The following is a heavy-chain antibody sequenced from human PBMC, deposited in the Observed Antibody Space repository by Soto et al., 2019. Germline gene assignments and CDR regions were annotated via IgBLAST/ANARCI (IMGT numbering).Heavy chain of an antibody. V-gene: IGHV4-39*01. J-gene: IGHJ3*02. CDR2: IYYSGST. D-gene: IGHD5-12*01. CDR3: ARQYSGYDLNAFDI. Sequence: QLQPQESGPGLVKPSETLSLTCTVSGGSISSSSYYWGWIRQPPGKGLEWIGSIYYSGSTYYNPSFKSRVTISVDTSKNQFSLKLSSVTAADTAVYYCARQYSGYDLNAFDIWGQGTMVTVSS. CDR1: GGSISSSSYY.